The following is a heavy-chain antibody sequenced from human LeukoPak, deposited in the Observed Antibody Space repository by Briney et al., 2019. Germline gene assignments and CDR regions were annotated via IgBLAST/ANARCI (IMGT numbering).Heavy chain of an antibody. J-gene: IGHJ4*02. V-gene: IGHV1-18*01. D-gene: IGHD3-10*01. CDR1: GHTFTSYG. CDR2: ISAYNGNT. Sequence: ASVKVSCKASGHTFTSYGISWVRQAPGQGLEWMGWISAYNGNTNYAQKLQGRVTMTTDTSTSTAYMELRSLRSDDTAVYYCASWRVRGIFDYWGQGTLVTVSS. CDR3: ASWRVRGIFDY.